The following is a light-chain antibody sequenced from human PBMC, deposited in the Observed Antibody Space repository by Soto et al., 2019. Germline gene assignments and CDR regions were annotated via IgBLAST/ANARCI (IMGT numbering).Light chain of an antibody. CDR1: SSDVGGFEY. CDR2: DVT. J-gene: IGLJ1*01. V-gene: IGLV2-14*01. Sequence: QSVLSQPASVSGSPGQSITISCTGTSSDVGGFEYVSWYQHQPGKAPKLIIYDVTKRPSGVSNRFSGSKSGNTASLTISGIQAEDEGDYYCGSITRSSTSVFGTGTKLTV. CDR3: GSITRSSTSV.